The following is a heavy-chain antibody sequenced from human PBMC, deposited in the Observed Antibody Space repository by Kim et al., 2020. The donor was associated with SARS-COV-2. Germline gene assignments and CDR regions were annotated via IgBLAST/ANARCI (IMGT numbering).Heavy chain of an antibody. D-gene: IGHD2-15*01. J-gene: IGHJ4*02. CDR3: ARGSYCSGGSCHSRVGY. V-gene: IGHV3-66*01. Sequence: VKGRFTISRDNSKNTLYLQMNSLRAEDTAVYYCARGSYCSGGSCHSRVGYWGQGTLVTVSS.